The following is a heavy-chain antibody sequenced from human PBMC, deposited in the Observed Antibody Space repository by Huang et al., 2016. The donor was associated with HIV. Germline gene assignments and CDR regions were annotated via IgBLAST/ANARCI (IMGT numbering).Heavy chain of an antibody. D-gene: IGHD3-22*01. J-gene: IGHJ4*02. V-gene: IGHV4-34*02. Sequence: QGQLEQWGAGLLKASETLSLTCAVYGGYFSGYYWNWLRQAPGKGLEWVGENNHSGKTNYNPYLKSRVNMSVDTSKSQFSLYLTSLSAADTGTYFCARRYNSRRDYWGRGTLVTVHS. CDR1: GGYFSGYY. CDR3: ARRYNSRRDY. CDR2: NNHSGKT.